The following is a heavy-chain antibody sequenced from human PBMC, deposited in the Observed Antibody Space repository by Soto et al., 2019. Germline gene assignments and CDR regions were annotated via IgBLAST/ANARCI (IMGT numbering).Heavy chain of an antibody. V-gene: IGHV1-69*01. CDR1: GGTFGSYA. CDR2: IIPVSGAA. CDR3: ATALGCRSTSCSLDY. J-gene: IGHJ4*02. D-gene: IGHD2-2*01. Sequence: QVQLVQSGAEVKKPGSSVKVSCKASGGTFGSYAFSWVRQAPGQGLEWMGGIIPVSGAAHYAQKFQGRVTITADESTSTAYMELRSLSSQDTAVYYCATALGCRSTSCSLDYWGQGTRVIVSP.